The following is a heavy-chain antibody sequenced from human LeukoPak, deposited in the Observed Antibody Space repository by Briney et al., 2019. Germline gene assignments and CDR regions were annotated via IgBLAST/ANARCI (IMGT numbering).Heavy chain of an antibody. CDR3: ARSARLMKGVVEVTALDD. V-gene: IGHV3-48*03. D-gene: IGHD3-3*01. CDR1: GFTFSSYE. J-gene: IGHJ4*02. CDR2: ISSSGSAI. Sequence: GGSLRLSCAASGFTFSSYEMNWVRQAPGKGLEWVSYISSSGSAIYYADSVKGRFTISRDNAKNSVYLEMNSLRADDTAVYYCARSARLMKGVVEVTALDDWGQGTLVTVSS.